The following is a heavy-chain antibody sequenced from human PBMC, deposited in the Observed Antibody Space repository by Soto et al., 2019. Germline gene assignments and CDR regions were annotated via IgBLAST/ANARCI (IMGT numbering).Heavy chain of an antibody. CDR2: INHSGST. V-gene: IGHV4-34*01. D-gene: IGHD3-9*01. CDR3: ARGQGLRYFDWSRSPMDV. J-gene: IGHJ6*04. Sequence: QVQLQQWGAGLLKPSETLSLTCAVYGGSFSGYYWSWIRQPPGKGLEWIGEINHSGSTNYKPSLKSRVTISVDTSKNQFSLKLSSVTAADTAVYYCARGQGLRYFDWSRSPMDVWGKGTTVTVSS. CDR1: GGSFSGYY.